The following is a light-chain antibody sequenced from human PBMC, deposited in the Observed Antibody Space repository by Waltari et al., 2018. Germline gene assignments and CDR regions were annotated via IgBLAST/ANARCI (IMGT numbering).Light chain of an antibody. CDR3: MQILQPART. CDR1: QSLLHSNGYNY. V-gene: IGKV2-28*01. J-gene: IGKJ2*01. Sequence: DILMTQSPLSLPVTTGEPASISCRSSQSLLHSNGYNYLDWYLQKPGQSPQVLRYLGSNRASGVPDRFSGSGSGTDFTLNISRVEAEDVGVYYCMQILQPARTFGQGTRLEIK. CDR2: LGS.